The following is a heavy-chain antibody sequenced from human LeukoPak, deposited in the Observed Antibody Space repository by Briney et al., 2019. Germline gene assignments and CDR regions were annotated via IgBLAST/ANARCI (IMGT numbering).Heavy chain of an antibody. CDR2: ISAYNGNT. J-gene: IGHJ4*02. V-gene: IGHV1-18*01. Sequence: GASVMVCCKASGYTLTSYGISWVRQAPGQGLEWMGWISAYNGNTNYAQKLQGRVTMTTDTSTSTAYMELRSLRSDDTAVYCCAIDLDFWSGPAGNWGQGTLVTVSS. D-gene: IGHD3-3*01. CDR3: AIDLDFWSGPAGN. CDR1: GYTLTSYG.